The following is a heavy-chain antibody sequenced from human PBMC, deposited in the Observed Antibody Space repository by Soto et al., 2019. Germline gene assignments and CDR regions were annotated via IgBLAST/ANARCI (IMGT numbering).Heavy chain of an antibody. D-gene: IGHD2-15*01. CDR3: ARDVVTGVTFDY. J-gene: IGHJ4*02. CDR2: SSDYNGNT. Sequence: ASVKVSCKASGYTFTSYGISWVRQAPGQGLEWMGWSSDYNGNTNYAQKPQGRVTMTTDTSKSTAYMELRSLRSDATAVYYCARDVVTGVTFDYWGQGTLVTVSS. V-gene: IGHV1-18*01. CDR1: GYTFTSYG.